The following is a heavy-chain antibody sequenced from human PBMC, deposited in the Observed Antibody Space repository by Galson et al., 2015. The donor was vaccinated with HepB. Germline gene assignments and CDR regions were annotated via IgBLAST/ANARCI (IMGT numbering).Heavy chain of an antibody. CDR3: ASLPGMTTVSLGY. V-gene: IGHV3-30*04. J-gene: IGHJ4*02. D-gene: IGHD4-17*01. CDR1: GFTFSSYA. Sequence: SLRLSCAASGFTFSSYAMHWVRQAPGKGLEWVAVISYDGSNKYYADSVKGRFTISRDNSKNTLYLQMNSLRAEDTAVYYCASLPGMTTVSLGYWGQGTLVTVSS. CDR2: ISYDGSNK.